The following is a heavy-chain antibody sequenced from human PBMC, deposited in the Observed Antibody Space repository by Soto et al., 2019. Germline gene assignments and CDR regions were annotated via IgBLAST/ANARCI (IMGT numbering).Heavy chain of an antibody. Sequence: ASVKVSCKASGYTFTSYGISWVRQAPGQGLEWMGWISAYNGNTNYAQKPQGRVTMTTDTSTSTAYMELRSLRSDDTAVYYCARPGAASGSYRGDFDYWGQGTLVTVSS. J-gene: IGHJ4*02. CDR3: ARPGAASGSYRGDFDY. V-gene: IGHV1-18*04. CDR2: ISAYNGNT. CDR1: GYTFTSYG. D-gene: IGHD1-26*01.